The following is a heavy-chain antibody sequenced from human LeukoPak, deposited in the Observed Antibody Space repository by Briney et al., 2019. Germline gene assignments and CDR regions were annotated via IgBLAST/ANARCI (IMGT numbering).Heavy chain of an antibody. CDR2: IREDGSEK. CDR1: GFTFSAYW. D-gene: IGHD2-2*01. Sequence: GGSLRLSCAASGFTFSAYWMSWVRQAPGKGLEWVANIREDGSEKYYVDSVKGQFTISRDNARNSLFLQMDSLRAEDTAVYYCVSRLYQLLLSGADADYWGQGTLVTVSS. CDR3: VSRLYQLLLSGADADY. J-gene: IGHJ4*02. V-gene: IGHV3-7*01.